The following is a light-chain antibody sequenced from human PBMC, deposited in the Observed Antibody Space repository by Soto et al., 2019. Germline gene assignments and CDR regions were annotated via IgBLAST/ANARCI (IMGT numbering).Light chain of an antibody. J-gene: IGLJ1*01. CDR3: QSYDSSLSGYV. V-gene: IGLV1-40*01. CDR2: GNS. CDR1: SSNIGAGYD. Sequence: QSVLTQPPSVSGAPGQRVTISCTGSSSNIGAGYDVHWYQQLPGTAPKLLIYGNSNRPSGVPDRFSCSNSGTTASLAITGLQADDEADYYCQSYDSSLSGYVFGIGTKLTVL.